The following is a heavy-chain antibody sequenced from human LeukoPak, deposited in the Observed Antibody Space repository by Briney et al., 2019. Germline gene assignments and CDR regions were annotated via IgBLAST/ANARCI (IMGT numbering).Heavy chain of an antibody. CDR1: GLTFSSYW. D-gene: IGHD3-22*01. Sequence: GGSLRLSCAVSGLTFSSYWMSWVRQAPGKGLEWVANIKQDGSEKYYVDSVKGRFTISRDNAKNSLFLQLNSLRAEDTAVYYCARGEYYYDGGYWGQGTLVTVSS. V-gene: IGHV3-7*04. CDR3: ARGEYYYDGGY. CDR2: IKQDGSEK. J-gene: IGHJ4*02.